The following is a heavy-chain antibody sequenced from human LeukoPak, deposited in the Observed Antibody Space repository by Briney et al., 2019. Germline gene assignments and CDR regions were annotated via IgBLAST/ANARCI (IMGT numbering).Heavy chain of an antibody. CDR3: ARLSGVVVTAITTLDY. Sequence: GESLKISCKGSGYSFTSYWIGWVRQMPGKGLEWMGIIYPGDSDTRYSPSFQGQVTISADKSISTAYLQWSSLKASDTAMYYCARLSGVVVTAITTLDYWGQGTLVTVSS. CDR2: IYPGDSDT. V-gene: IGHV5-51*01. J-gene: IGHJ4*02. D-gene: IGHD2-21*02. CDR1: GYSFTSYW.